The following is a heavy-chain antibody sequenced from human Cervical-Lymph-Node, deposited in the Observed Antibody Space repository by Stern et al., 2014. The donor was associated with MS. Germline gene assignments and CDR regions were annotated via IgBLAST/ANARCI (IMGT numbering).Heavy chain of an antibody. D-gene: IGHD5-24*01. CDR2: IYWDDDK. CDR1: GFSLSTSGVG. V-gene: IGHV2-5*02. Sequence: ASGPTLVKPTQTLTLTCTFSGFSLSTSGVGGGWIRQPPGKALEWLALIYWDDDKRYSPSLKSRLTITTDTSKNQVVLTMTNMDPVDTATYYCAHTKRWLQFVPFDYWGQGTLVTVSS. CDR3: AHTKRWLQFVPFDY. J-gene: IGHJ4*02.